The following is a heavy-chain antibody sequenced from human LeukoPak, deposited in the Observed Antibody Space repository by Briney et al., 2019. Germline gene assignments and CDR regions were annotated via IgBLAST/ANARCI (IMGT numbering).Heavy chain of an antibody. V-gene: IGHV3-11*06. J-gene: IGHJ6*02. CDR1: GFTFSDYY. CDR3: ARDTHYSGYDRGFVYYYAMDV. Sequence: GGSLRLSCAASGFTFSDYYMSWIRQAPGKGLEWVSYISSSSSYTNYADSVKGRFTISRDNAKNSLYLQMNSLRDDDTAVYYCARDTHYSGYDRGFVYYYAMDVWGQGTTVTVSS. CDR2: ISSSSSYT. D-gene: IGHD5-12*01.